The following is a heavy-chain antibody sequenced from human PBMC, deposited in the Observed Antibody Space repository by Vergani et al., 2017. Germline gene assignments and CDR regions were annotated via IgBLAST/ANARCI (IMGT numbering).Heavy chain of an antibody. V-gene: IGHV3-30*02. D-gene: IGHD3-16*02. CDR3: AKDYGEYYDYVWEGYRGPYFDY. CDR1: GFTFSSYG. CDR2: IRYDGNNK. J-gene: IGHJ4*02. Sequence: QVQLVESGGGVVQPGGSLRLSCAASGFTFSSYGMHWVRQAPGKGLEWVAFIRYDGNNKYYADSVKGRFTISRDNSKNTLYLQMNSLRAEDTAVYYCAKDYGEYYDYVWEGYRGPYFDYWGQGALVTVSS.